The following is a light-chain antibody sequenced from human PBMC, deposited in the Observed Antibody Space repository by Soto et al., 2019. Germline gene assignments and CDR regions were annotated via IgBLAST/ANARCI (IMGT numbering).Light chain of an antibody. Sequence: QSVLTQPPSASGTPGKRVTISCSGSSSNIGSNTVNWYQQLPGTAPKLLIYSNNQRPSGVPDRFSGSKSGTSASLAISGLQTEDEADYYCAAWDDSLKGGVFGGGTKLTVL. J-gene: IGLJ2*01. CDR2: SNN. V-gene: IGLV1-44*01. CDR1: SSNIGSNT. CDR3: AAWDDSLKGGV.